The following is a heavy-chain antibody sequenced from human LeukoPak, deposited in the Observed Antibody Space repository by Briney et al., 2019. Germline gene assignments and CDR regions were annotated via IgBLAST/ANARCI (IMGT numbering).Heavy chain of an antibody. D-gene: IGHD3-3*01. Sequence: GGSLRLSCAASGFTFSDYYMSWIRQAPGKGVEWVSYISSSGSTIYYADSVKGGFTISRDNAKNSLYLQMNSLRAEDTAVYYCARELRFLEYYYYYYYMDVWGKGTTVAVSS. J-gene: IGHJ6*03. CDR2: ISSSGSTI. V-gene: IGHV3-11*01. CDR1: GFTFSDYY. CDR3: ARELRFLEYYYYYYYMDV.